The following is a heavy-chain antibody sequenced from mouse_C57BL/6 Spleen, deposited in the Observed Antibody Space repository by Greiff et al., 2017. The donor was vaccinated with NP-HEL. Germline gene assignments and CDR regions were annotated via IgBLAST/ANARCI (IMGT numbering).Heavy chain of an antibody. CDR2: ISSGSSTI. J-gene: IGHJ4*01. CDR3: ARTGTAQATEAMDY. V-gene: IGHV5-17*01. CDR1: GFTFSDYG. D-gene: IGHD3-2*02. Sequence: EVQLVESGGGLVKPGGSLKLSCAASGFTFSDYGMHWVRQAPEKGLEWVAYISSGSSTIYYADTVKGRFTISRDNAKNTLFLQMTSLRSGDTAMYYCARTGTAQATEAMDYWGQGTSVTVSS.